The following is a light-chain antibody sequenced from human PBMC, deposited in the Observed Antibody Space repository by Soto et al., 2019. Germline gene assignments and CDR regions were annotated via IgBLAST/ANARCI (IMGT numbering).Light chain of an antibody. V-gene: IGKV3-15*01. Sequence: EIVMTQSPATLSVSPGERASLSCRASQSVGSNLAWYQQTAGQAPRLLIYGASTRATGIPARFSGSGSGTEFTRTISSPQSEDFAVYSCQQYTNWPYTFGQGTKLEIK. J-gene: IGKJ2*01. CDR2: GAS. CDR3: QQYTNWPYT. CDR1: QSVGSN.